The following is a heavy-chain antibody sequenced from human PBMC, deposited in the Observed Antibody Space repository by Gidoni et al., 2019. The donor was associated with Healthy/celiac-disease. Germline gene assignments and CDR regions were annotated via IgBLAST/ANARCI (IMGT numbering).Heavy chain of an antibody. V-gene: IGHV4-34*01. CDR3: ARGGRHSSGIDY. Sequence: QVQLQQWGAGLLKPSETLSLTCAVYGGSFSGYYCSWIRQPPGKGLEWIGEINHRGSTNYNPSLKSRVTISVDTSKNQFSLKLSSVTAADTAVYYCARGGRHSSGIDYWGQGTLVTVSS. CDR1: GGSFSGYY. D-gene: IGHD6-19*01. J-gene: IGHJ4*02. CDR2: INHRGST.